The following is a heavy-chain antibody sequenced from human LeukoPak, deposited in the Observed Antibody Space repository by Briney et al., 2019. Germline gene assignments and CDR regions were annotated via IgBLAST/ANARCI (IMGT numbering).Heavy chain of an antibody. V-gene: IGHV1-8*01. CDR1: GYTFTSYD. D-gene: IGHD6-19*01. Sequence: GASVKVSCKASGYTFTSYDINWVRQATGQGLEWMGWMNPNSGNTGYAQKFQGRVTMTRNTSIGTAYMELSSLRSEDTAVYYCARGDLGSSGWYDNWFDPWGQGTLVTVSS. CDR2: MNPNSGNT. J-gene: IGHJ5*02. CDR3: ARGDLGSSGWYDNWFDP.